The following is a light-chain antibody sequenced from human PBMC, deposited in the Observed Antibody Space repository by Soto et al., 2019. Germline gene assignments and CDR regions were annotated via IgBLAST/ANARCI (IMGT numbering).Light chain of an antibody. CDR1: QSLLHITGETF. CDR3: MQSTQLPPT. CDR2: EVS. J-gene: IGKJ5*01. Sequence: DDVMAQTPLSLTVATGQPASISCKSSQSLLHITGETFLLWYLQKPGQSPQLLIYEVSTRVSGVPDRFSGSGSGTDFTLEISRVETDDVGIYYCMQSTQLPPTFGQGTRLEI. V-gene: IGKV2D-29*02.